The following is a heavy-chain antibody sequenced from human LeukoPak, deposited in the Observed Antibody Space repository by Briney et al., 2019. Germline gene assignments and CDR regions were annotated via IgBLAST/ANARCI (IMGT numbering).Heavy chain of an antibody. CDR2: IYTSGST. CDR1: GGSISSYY. CDR3: ARGENYYSSGSLLD. V-gene: IGHV4-4*07. D-gene: IGHD3-10*01. Sequence: SETLSLTCTVSGGSISSYYWSWIRQPAGKGLEWIGRIYTSGSTNYNPSLKSRVTMSVDTSKNQFSLKLSSVTAADTAVYYCARGENYYSSGSLLDWGQGTLVTVSS. J-gene: IGHJ4*02.